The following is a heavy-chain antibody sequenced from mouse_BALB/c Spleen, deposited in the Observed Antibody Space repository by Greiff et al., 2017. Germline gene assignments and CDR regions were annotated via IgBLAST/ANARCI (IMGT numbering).Heavy chain of an antibody. CDR2: ISSGSSTI. D-gene: IGHD1-1*01. CDR3: AREGYGIAY. V-gene: IGHV5-17*02. Sequence: EVMLVESGGGLVQPGGSRKLSCAASGFTFSSFGMHWVRQAPEKGLEWVAYISSGSSTIYYADTVKGRFTISRDNPKNTLFLQMTSLRSEDTAMYYCAREGYGIAYWGQGTLVTVSA. J-gene: IGHJ3*01. CDR1: GFTFSSFG.